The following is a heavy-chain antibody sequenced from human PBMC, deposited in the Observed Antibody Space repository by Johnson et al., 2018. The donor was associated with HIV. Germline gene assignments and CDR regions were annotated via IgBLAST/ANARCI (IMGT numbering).Heavy chain of an antibody. D-gene: IGHD3-16*01. J-gene: IGHJ3*02. CDR3: ARGVVGVLSNALDI. V-gene: IGHV3-30*02. CDR1: GFTLSNYG. CDR2: IRYDGGNK. Sequence: QVQLVESGGGVVQPGGSLRLPSVASGFTLSNYGMHWVRQAPGKGLEWVAFIRYDGGNKYYSDSVKGRFTISRDNSKNTLYLQMNSLRPEDTAVYYCARGVVGVLSNALDIWGQGTMVTVSS.